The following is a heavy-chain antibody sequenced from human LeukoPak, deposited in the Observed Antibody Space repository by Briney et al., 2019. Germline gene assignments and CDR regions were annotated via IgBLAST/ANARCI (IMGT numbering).Heavy chain of an antibody. CDR3: ARKEASGRSYAFDI. CDR2: IYHSGST. J-gene: IGHJ3*02. V-gene: IGHV4-4*02. Sequence: SETLSLTCAVSGGSISSSNWWSWVRQPPGKGLEWIGEIYHSGSTNYNPSLKSRVTISVDKSKNQFSLKVNSVTAADTAVYYCARKEASGRSYAFDIWGQGTMVTVSS. D-gene: IGHD1-14*01. CDR1: GGSISSSNW.